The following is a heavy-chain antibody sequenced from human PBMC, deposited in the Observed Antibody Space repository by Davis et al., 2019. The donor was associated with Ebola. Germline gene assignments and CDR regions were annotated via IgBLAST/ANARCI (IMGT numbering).Heavy chain of an antibody. J-gene: IGHJ6*02. V-gene: IGHV1-69*13. CDR3: ARRGRARGMDV. CDR2: IIPIFGTA. CDR1: GYTFTSYG. Sequence: SVKVSCKASGYTFTSYGISWVRQAPGQGLEWMGGIIPIFGTANYAQKFQGRVTITADESTSTAYMELRSLRSDDTAVYYCARRGRARGMDVWGQGTTVTVSS. D-gene: IGHD3-10*01.